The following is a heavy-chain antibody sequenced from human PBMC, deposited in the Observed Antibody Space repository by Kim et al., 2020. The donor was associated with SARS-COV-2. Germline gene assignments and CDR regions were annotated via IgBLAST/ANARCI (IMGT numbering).Heavy chain of an antibody. J-gene: IGHJ4*02. D-gene: IGHD2-2*01. Sequence: NDYAESVESRVTMNPDTSKNQFSLHLNSVTPEDTAVYYCARDTSSAYFDYWGQGVMVTVSS. V-gene: IGHV6-1*01. CDR3: ARDTSSAYFDY. CDR2: N.